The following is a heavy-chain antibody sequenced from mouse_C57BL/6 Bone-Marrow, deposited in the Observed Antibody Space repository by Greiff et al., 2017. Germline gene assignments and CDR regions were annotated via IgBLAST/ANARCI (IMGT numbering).Heavy chain of an antibody. CDR2: IHPDDGAT. V-gene: IGHV1-74*01. CDR3: AIEWRYRYYAMDY. J-gene: IGHJ4*01. Sequence: QVQLQQSGPELVKPGASVKMSCKASGYTFTSYCMTWVKQSTGKSLEWIGVIHPDDGATNYNQKFKGKATLTVDKSSSTAYMQLSSLTSEDSAVYYCAIEWRYRYYAMDYGGQGTSVTVSA. D-gene: IGHD2-14*01. CDR1: GYTFTSYC.